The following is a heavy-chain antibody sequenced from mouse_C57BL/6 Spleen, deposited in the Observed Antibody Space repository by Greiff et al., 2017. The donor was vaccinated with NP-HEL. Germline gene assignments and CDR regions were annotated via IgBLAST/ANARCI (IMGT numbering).Heavy chain of an antibody. CDR1: GFNIKDDY. CDR2: IDPENGDT. V-gene: IGHV14-4*01. Sequence: VQLKQSGAELVRPGASVKLSCTASGFNIKDDYMHWVKQRPEQGLEWIGWIDPENGDTEYASKFQGKATITADTSSNTAYLQLSSLTSEDTAVYYCTTRPEDSYYFDYWGQGTTLTVSS. CDR3: TTRPEDSYYFDY. J-gene: IGHJ2*01.